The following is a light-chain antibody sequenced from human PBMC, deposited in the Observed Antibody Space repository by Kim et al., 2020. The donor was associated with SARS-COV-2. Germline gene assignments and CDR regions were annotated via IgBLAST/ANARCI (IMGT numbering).Light chain of an antibody. J-gene: IGLJ3*02. CDR3: SAWDISLSAWV. Sequence: QAGLTQPPSVCKGLRQTATLTCTGNSNNVGNQGAAWLQQHQGHPPKLLSYRNNNRPSGISERLSASRSGNTASLTISGLQPEDEADYYCSAWDISLSAWVFGGGTKLTVL. V-gene: IGLV10-54*01. CDR2: RNN. CDR1: SNNVGNQG.